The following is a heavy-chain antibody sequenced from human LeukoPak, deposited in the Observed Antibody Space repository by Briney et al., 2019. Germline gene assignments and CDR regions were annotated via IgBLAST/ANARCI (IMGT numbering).Heavy chain of an antibody. CDR2: IFSSGST. J-gene: IGHJ5*02. CDR1: GGSLNSFSHY. D-gene: IGHD3-16*01. CDR3: ARGLAHGGVANWFDP. Sequence: SETLSLTCSVPGGSLNSFSHYWAWIRQPPGKGLEWIGCIFSSGSTYYNPSLQSRVTFSLDKSNNHFALKLTSLTAADTAVYYCARGLAHGGVANWFDPWGQGTLVTVSS. V-gene: IGHV4-39*06.